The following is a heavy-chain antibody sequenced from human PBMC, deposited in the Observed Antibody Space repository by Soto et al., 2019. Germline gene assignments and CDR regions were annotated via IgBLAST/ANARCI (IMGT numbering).Heavy chain of an antibody. CDR1: GFTFSSYG. V-gene: IGHV3-30*18. Sequence: QVQLVESGGGVVQPGRSLRLSCAASGFTFSSYGMHWVRQAPGKGLEWVAVISYDGSNKYYADSVKGRFTISRDNSKNTLYLQINSLRAEDTAVYYCAKAGYAGPTHSSGEFDYWGQGTLVTVSS. CDR3: AKAGYAGPTHSSGEFDY. CDR2: ISYDGSNK. J-gene: IGHJ4*02. D-gene: IGHD6-19*01.